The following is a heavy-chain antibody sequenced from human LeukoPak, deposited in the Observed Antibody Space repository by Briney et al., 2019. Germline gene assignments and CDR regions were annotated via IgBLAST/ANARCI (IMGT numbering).Heavy chain of an antibody. CDR1: GYTFTSYA. D-gene: IGHD1-14*01. CDR2: INAGNGNT. CDR3: ARAGPPSYGMDV. Sequence: ASVKVSCKASGYTFTSYAMHWVRQAPGQRLEWMGWINAGNGNTKYSQKFQGRVTITRDTSASTAYMELSSLRSEDTAVYYCARAGPPSYGMDVWGQGTTVTVSS. V-gene: IGHV1-3*01. J-gene: IGHJ6*02.